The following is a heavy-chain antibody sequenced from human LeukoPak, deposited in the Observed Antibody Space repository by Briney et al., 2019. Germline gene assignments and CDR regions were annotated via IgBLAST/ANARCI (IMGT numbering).Heavy chain of an antibody. CDR3: ARGFGVVVVASFDY. CDR1: GYTFTTYW. Sequence: GESLKISCKGSGYTFTTYWIGWVRQMPGKGLEWMGIIYPGDSDTRYSPSFQGQVTISADNSISTAYLQWGSLKASDTAMYYCARGFGVVVVASFDYWGQGTLVTVSS. CDR2: IYPGDSDT. V-gene: IGHV5-51*01. J-gene: IGHJ4*02. D-gene: IGHD3-22*01.